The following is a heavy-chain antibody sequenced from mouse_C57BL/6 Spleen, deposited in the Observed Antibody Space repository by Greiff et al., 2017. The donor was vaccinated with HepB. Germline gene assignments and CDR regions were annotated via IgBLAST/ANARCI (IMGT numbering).Heavy chain of an antibody. CDR3: ARVGGTFDY. CDR2: IYPGDGDT. V-gene: IGHV1-82*01. J-gene: IGHJ2*01. Sequence: VQLQQSGPELVKPGASVKISCKASGYAFSSSWMNWVKQRPGKGLEWIGRIYPGDGDTNYNGKFKGKATLTADKSSSTAYMQLSSLTSEDSAVYFCARVGGTFDYWGQGTTLTVSS. D-gene: IGHD4-1*01. CDR1: GYAFSSSW.